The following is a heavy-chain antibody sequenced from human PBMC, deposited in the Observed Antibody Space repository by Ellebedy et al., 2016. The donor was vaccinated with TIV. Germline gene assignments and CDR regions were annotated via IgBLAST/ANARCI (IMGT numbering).Heavy chain of an antibody. CDR1: GFNFHDYA. V-gene: IGHV3-23*01. J-gene: IGHJ4*02. CDR3: ARSQGRPGIIRH. CDR2: IGGGYGDT. D-gene: IGHD1-14*01. Sequence: GESLKISCAASGFNFHDYAMSWVRQAPGKGLEWVSAIGGGYGDTYYADSVKGRFTISRDVSKSTLYLQMDSLRAEDTARYYCARSQGRPGIIRHWGQGTLVTVSS.